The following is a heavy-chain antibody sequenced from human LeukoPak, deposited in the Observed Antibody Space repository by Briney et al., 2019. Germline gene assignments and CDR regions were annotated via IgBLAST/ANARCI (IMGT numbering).Heavy chain of an antibody. D-gene: IGHD6-13*01. V-gene: IGHV3-48*03. CDR2: ISSSGGTI. CDR1: GFIFSSYE. Sequence: GGSLRLSCEASGFIFSSYEMNWVRQPPGRGMEWVSYISSSGGTIFHADSVKGRFTISRDNAKNSVFLQISSLRVEDTAIYYCARASFSSSWSYFFDYWGQGTLVTVS. J-gene: IGHJ4*02. CDR3: ARASFSSSWSYFFDY.